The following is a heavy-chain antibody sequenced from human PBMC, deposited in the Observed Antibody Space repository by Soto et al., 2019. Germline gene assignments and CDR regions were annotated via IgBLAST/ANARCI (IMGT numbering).Heavy chain of an antibody. Sequence: ASETLSLTCTVSGGSISSGGYYWSWIRQHPGKGLEWIGYIYYSGSTYYNPSLKSRVTISVDTSKNQFSLKLSSVTAADTAVYYCARGGGYSYGSPHWFDPWGQGTLVTVSS. V-gene: IGHV4-31*03. CDR3: ARGGGYSYGSPHWFDP. CDR1: GGSISSGGYY. D-gene: IGHD5-18*01. J-gene: IGHJ5*02. CDR2: IYYSGST.